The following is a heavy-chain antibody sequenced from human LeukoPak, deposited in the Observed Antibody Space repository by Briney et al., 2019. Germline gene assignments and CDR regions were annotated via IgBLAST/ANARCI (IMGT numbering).Heavy chain of an antibody. Sequence: PSETLSLTCAVYGGSFSGYYGSWIRQPPGKGLEWIGEINHSGSTNYNPSLKSRVTISVDTSKNQFSLKLSSVTAADTAVYYCARGSGYSYGYVYYWGQGTLVTVSS. D-gene: IGHD5-18*01. CDR1: GGSFSGYY. CDR3: ARGSGYSYGYVYY. J-gene: IGHJ4*02. CDR2: INHSGST. V-gene: IGHV4-34*01.